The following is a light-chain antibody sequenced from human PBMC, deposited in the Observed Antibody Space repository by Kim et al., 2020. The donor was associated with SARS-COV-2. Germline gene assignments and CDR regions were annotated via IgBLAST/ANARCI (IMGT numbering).Light chain of an antibody. Sequence: EIMMTQSPATLSVSPGETATLSCRASQNIGSDLSWFQHKPGQAPSLFIYAASTRATGIPARFSGSGSGTEFTLTISSLQSEDFAIYYCQQYNTWPRTFGQGTKVDIK. J-gene: IGKJ1*01. V-gene: IGKV3-15*01. CDR2: AAS. CDR3: QQYNTWPRT. CDR1: QNIGSD.